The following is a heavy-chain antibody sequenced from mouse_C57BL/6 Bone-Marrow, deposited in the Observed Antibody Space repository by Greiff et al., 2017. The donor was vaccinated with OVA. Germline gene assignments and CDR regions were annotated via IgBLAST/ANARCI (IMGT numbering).Heavy chain of an antibody. CDR1: GYTFTSYA. J-gene: IGHJ4*01. D-gene: IGHD1-1*01. V-gene: IGHV1-58*01. CDR3: ASDGTRRGDY. Sequence: VQLQQSGADLVRPGSSLKLSCTTSGYTFTSYAISWVKQRPGQGLEWVGYINIGNGYTDYNEKFKGKVTLTSDTSSSTVYMQLSSLTSEDSAIYVCASDGTRRGDYWGQGTSVTVSS. CDR2: INIGNGYT.